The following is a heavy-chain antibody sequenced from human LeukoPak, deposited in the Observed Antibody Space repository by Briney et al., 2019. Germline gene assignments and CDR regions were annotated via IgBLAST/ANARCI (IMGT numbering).Heavy chain of an antibody. CDR1: GYTFTSYY. D-gene: IGHD3-22*01. CDR3: ARDGHYDSSGYYGDYYYYYYMDV. Sequence: ASVKVSCKASGYTFTSYYMHWVRQAPGQGLEWMGIINPSGGSTSYAQKFQGRVTMTRDTSTSTVYMELSSLRSEDTAVYYCARDGHYDSSGYYGDYYYYYYMDVWGKGTTVTISS. CDR2: INPSGGST. V-gene: IGHV1-46*01. J-gene: IGHJ6*03.